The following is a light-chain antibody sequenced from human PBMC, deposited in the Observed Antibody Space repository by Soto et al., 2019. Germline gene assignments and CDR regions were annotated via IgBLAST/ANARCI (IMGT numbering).Light chain of an antibody. V-gene: IGKV3-20*01. CDR3: HQYGSSPPYT. J-gene: IGKJ2*01. CDR1: QSIDNNY. Sequence: EVVLTQSPGTLSLSPGERATLSCRGSQSIDNNYLAWYQQIPGQAPRLLIYGSSDSATGIPDRFSGSGSGTDFTLTISRLEPEDFAVYYCHQYGSSPPYTFGQGTKLEI. CDR2: GSS.